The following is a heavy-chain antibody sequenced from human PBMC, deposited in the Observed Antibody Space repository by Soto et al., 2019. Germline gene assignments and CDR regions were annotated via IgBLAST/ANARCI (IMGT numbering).Heavy chain of an antibody. V-gene: IGHV3-15*01. CDR1: GFTFSNAW. CDR3: TTDTRVAAAGTLGGLRYYYYGMDV. D-gene: IGHD6-13*01. CDR2: IKSKTDGGTT. Sequence: ESGGGLVKPGGSLRLSCAASGFTFSNAWMSWVRQAPGKGLEWVGRIKSKTDGGTTDYAAPVKGRFTISRDDSKNTLYLQMNSLKTEDTAVYYCTTDTRVAAAGTLGGLRYYYYGMDVWGQGTTVTVSS. J-gene: IGHJ6*02.